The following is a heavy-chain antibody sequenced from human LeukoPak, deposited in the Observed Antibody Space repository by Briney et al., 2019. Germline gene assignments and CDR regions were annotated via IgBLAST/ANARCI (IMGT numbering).Heavy chain of an antibody. CDR3: ARDWGGRSAVAGTFDY. D-gene: IGHD6-19*01. CDR1: GFIFSSYG. J-gene: IGHJ4*02. CDR2: IQYDGSEK. Sequence: PGGSLRLSCAASGFIFSSYGVHWVRQAPGKGLEWVAFIQYDGSEKYFADSVKGRFTISRDNAKNSLYLQMNSLRAEDTAVYYCARDWGGRSAVAGTFDYWGQGTLVTVSS. V-gene: IGHV3-30*02.